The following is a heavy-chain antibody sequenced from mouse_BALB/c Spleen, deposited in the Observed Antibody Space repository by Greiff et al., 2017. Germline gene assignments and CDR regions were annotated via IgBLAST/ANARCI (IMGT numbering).Heavy chain of an antibody. J-gene: IGHJ2*01. CDR3: ARKKYGNYLYYFDY. D-gene: IGHD2-10*02. CDR2: ISYSGST. V-gene: IGHV3-2*02. CDR1: GYSITSDYA. Sequence: EVKLQESGPGLVKPSQSLSLTCTVTGYSITSDYAWNWIRQFPGNKLEWMGYISYSGSTSYNPSLKSRISITRDTSKNQFFLQLNSVTTEDTATYYCARKKYGNYLYYFDYWGHGTTLTVSS.